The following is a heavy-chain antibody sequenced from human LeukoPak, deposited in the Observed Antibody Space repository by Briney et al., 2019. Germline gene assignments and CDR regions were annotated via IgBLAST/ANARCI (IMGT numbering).Heavy chain of an antibody. Sequence: SETLSLTCTVSGSSISSYYWSWIRQPPGKGLEWIGYMYYSGGTNYNPSLKRRVTISVDTSKNQFSLKLSSVTAADTAVYYGARDSSGWLAHFDYWGQGTLVTVSS. D-gene: IGHD6-19*01. CDR3: ARDSSGWLAHFDY. V-gene: IGHV4-59*01. CDR2: MYYSGGT. CDR1: GSSISSYY. J-gene: IGHJ4*02.